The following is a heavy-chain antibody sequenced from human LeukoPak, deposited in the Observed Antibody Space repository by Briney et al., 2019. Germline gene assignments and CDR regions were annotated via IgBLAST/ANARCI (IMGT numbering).Heavy chain of an antibody. CDR3: AGDYIWGRLF. V-gene: IGHV3-74*01. Sequence: PAGGSLRLSCVGSGFSLSDYWMHWVRQTPGKGLMWVSRITSDGSTTWYADSVKGRFTVSRDNAKNTLFLEMNSLRDEDTAVYYCAGDYIWGRLFWGQGTPVTVSS. CDR2: ITSDGSTT. CDR1: GFSLSDYW. D-gene: IGHD3-16*01. J-gene: IGHJ4*01.